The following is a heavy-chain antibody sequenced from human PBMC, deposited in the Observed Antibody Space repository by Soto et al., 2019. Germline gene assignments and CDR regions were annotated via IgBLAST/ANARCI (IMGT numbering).Heavy chain of an antibody. Sequence: GGSLRLSCAASGFTFSSYAMSWVRQAPGKGLEWVSAISGSGGSTYYADSVKDRFTISRDNSKNTLYLQMNSLRAEDTAVYYCATMYYYDSSGYYDYWGQGTLITVSS. D-gene: IGHD3-22*01. J-gene: IGHJ4*02. CDR2: ISGSGGST. CDR3: ATMYYYDSSGYYDY. V-gene: IGHV3-23*01. CDR1: GFTFSSYA.